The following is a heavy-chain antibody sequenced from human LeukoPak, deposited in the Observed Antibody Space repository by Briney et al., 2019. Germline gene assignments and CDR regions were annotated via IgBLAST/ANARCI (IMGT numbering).Heavy chain of an antibody. CDR2: MRQDGGDI. V-gene: IGHV3-7*01. D-gene: IGHD2/OR15-2a*01. J-gene: IGHJ4*02. Sequence: GGSLRLSCAASGTAFSSYWMNWVRQAPGKGLEWVASMRQDGGDIYYVGSIKGRFTIYGDNAQSSLYLQMNSLRPEDTATYFCARQNLPSSPDYFEYWGQGTMVTVAS. CDR1: GTAFSSYW. CDR3: ARQNLPSSPDYFEY.